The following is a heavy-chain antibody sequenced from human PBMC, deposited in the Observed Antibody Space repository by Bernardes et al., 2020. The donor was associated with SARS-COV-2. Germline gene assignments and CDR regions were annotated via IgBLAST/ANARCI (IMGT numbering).Heavy chain of an antibody. D-gene: IGHD5-12*01. Sequence: VGSLSLSCAASGFTFSSYSMNWVRQAPGKGLEWVSSISSSSSYIYYADSVKGRFTISRDNAKNSLYLQMNSLRAEDTAVYYCARSGYSGYAMIWGQGTMVTVSS. CDR3: ARSGYSGYAMI. CDR2: ISSSSSYI. V-gene: IGHV3-21*01. J-gene: IGHJ3*02. CDR1: GFTFSSYS.